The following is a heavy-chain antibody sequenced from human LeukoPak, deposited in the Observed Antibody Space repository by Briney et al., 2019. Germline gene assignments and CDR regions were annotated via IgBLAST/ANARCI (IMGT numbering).Heavy chain of an antibody. D-gene: IGHD7-27*01. CDR2: IYYSGST. CDR1: GGSISSGGYY. J-gene: IGHJ4*02. V-gene: IGHV4-31*03. CDR3: ARNPLNWGPLAYSQYFDS. Sequence: SQTLSLTCTVSGGSISSGGYYWSWIRQHPGKGLEWIGYIYYSGSTYYNPSLKSRVTISVDTSKNQFSLKLSSVTAADTAVYYCARNPLNWGPLAYSQYFDSWGQGTLVTVSS.